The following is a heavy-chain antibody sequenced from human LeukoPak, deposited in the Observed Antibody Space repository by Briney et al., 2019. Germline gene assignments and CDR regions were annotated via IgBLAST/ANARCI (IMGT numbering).Heavy chain of an antibody. CDR1: GFTFSTYW. J-gene: IGHJ4*02. Sequence: HSGGSLRLSCAASGFTFSTYWMTWVRQAPGKGLEWVANIKQDDSEQYYVDSVKGRFAISRDNAKNSLYLQMNSLRAEDTAVYYCAELTLSWGQGALVTVSS. V-gene: IGHV3-7*05. CDR3: AELTLS. CDR2: IKQDDSEQ. D-gene: IGHD3-9*01.